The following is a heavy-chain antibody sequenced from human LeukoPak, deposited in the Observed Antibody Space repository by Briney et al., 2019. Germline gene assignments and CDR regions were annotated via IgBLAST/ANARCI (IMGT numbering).Heavy chain of an antibody. CDR3: AGYVWGTYRYTNY. CDR2: ISGHSDST. CDR1: GFTFSSYA. D-gene: IGHD3-16*02. J-gene: IGHJ4*02. V-gene: IGHV3-23*01. Sequence: GGSLRLSCAASGFTFSSYAMNWVRQAPGQGPKWVSGISGHSDSTYHADSVKGRFTISRDNSKNTLYLQMNSLRAEDTAVYYCAGYVWGTYRYTNYWGQGTLVTVSS.